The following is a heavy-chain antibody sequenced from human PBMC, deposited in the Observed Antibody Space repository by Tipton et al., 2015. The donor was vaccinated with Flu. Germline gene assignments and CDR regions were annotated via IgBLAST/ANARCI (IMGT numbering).Heavy chain of an antibody. Sequence: LSLTCAASGFTFSVYGMHWVRQAPGKGLEWAAVIWYDGSNKHYADSVKGRFTVSRDNSKNTLYLQMNSVRAEDTAVYYCARDEGVVNYYFGMDVWGQGTTVSVSS. CDR3: ARDEGVVNYYFGMDV. J-gene: IGHJ6*02. CDR2: IWYDGSNK. CDR1: GFTFSVYG. V-gene: IGHV3-33*01.